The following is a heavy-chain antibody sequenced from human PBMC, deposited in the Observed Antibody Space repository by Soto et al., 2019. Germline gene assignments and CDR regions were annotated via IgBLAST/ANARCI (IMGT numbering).Heavy chain of an antibody. V-gene: IGHV1-69*13. CDR1: GGTFSSYA. Sequence: GASVKVSCKASGGTFSSYAISWVRQAPGQGLEWMGGIIPIFGTANYAQKFQGRVTITADESTSTAYMELSSLRSEDTAVYYCARTDAAATYYYYGKDVWGQGTTVTVS. CDR2: IIPIFGTA. J-gene: IGHJ6*02. D-gene: IGHD6-13*01. CDR3: ARTDAAATYYYYGKDV.